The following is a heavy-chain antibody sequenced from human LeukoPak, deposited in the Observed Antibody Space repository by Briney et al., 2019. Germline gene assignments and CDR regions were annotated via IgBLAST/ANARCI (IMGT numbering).Heavy chain of an antibody. CDR3: ATEYSGSYYEFGYFDY. CDR2: IIPIFGTA. J-gene: IGHJ4*02. V-gene: IGHV1-69*13. CDR1: GGTFSSYA. D-gene: IGHD1-26*01. Sequence: SVKVSCKASGGTFSSYAISWVRQAPRQGLEWMGGIIPIFGTANYAQKYQGRVTITADESTSTAYMELSSLRSEDTAVYSCATEYSGSYYEFGYFDYWGQGTLVTVSS.